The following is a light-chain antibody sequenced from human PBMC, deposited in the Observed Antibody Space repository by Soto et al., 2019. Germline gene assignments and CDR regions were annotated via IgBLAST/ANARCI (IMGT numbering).Light chain of an antibody. J-gene: IGKJ1*01. V-gene: IGKV1-5*03. CDR3: QHYNSYSEA. CDR1: QTISSW. Sequence: DIQMTQSPSTLSGSVGDRVTITCRASQTISSWLAWYQQKPGKAPKLLIYKASTLKSGVPSRFSGSGSGTEFTLTISSLRPDDFATYYCQHYNSYSEAFGQGTK. CDR2: KAS.